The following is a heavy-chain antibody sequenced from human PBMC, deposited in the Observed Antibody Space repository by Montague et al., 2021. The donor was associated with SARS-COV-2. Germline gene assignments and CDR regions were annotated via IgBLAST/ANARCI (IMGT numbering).Heavy chain of an antibody. Sequence: SETLSLTCAVSGTSISSYYWNWIRQPPGKGLEWIGVINHGGSTNYSPSLKSRLTISADTYKNQFSLKLTSVAAADTAVYYCARLRDGVVPSPILGVGPYYCSNYFDVWGRGTTVTVSS. CDR2: INHGGST. D-gene: IGHD2-15*01. J-gene: IGHJ6*03. V-gene: IGHV4-34*01. CDR3: ARLRDGVVPSPILGVGPYYCSNYFDV. CDR1: GTSISSYY.